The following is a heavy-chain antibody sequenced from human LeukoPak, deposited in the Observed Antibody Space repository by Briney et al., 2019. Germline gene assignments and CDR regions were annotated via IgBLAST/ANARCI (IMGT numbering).Heavy chain of an antibody. J-gene: IGHJ4*02. CDR1: GYTFTGYY. CDR3: ARGFDIVVVVAATPVPVDY. D-gene: IGHD2-15*01. Sequence: ASVKVSCKASGYTFTGYYMHWVRQAPGQGLEWMGWINPNSGGTNYAQKFQGRVTMTRDTSISTAYMELSRLRSDDTAVYYCARGFDIVVVVAATPVPVDYWGQGTLVTDSS. V-gene: IGHV1-2*02. CDR2: INPNSGGT.